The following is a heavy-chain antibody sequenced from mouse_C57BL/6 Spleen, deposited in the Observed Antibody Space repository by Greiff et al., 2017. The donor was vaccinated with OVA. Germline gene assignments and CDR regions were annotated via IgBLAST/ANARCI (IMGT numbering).Heavy chain of an antibody. J-gene: IGHJ2*01. CDR2: ISGGGGNT. D-gene: IGHD1-3*01. Sequence: EVMLVESGGGLVKPGGSLKLSCAASGFTFSSYTMSWVRQTPEKRLEWVATISGGGGNTYYPDSVKGRFTISRDNAKNTLYLQMSSLRSEDTALYYCARRGYNDYFDYWGQGTTLTVSS. CDR1: GFTFSSYT. V-gene: IGHV5-9*01. CDR3: ARRGYNDYFDY.